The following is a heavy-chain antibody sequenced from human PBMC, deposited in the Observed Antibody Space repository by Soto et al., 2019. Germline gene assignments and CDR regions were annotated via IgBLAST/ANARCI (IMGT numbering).Heavy chain of an antibody. CDR3: AKAVGIEELERAGYFDY. D-gene: IGHD1-1*01. V-gene: IGHV3-23*01. CDR1: GFTFSSYA. Sequence: GGSLRLSCAASGFTFSSYAMSWVRQAPGKGLEWVSAISGSGGSTYYADSVKGRFTISRDNSKNTLYLQMNSLRAEDTAVYYCAKAVGIEELERAGYFDYWDQGTLVTVSS. CDR2: ISGSGGST. J-gene: IGHJ4*02.